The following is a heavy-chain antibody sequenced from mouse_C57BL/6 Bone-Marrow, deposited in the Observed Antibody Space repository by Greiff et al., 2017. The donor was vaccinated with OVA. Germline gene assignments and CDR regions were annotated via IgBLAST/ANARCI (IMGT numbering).Heavy chain of an antibody. J-gene: IGHJ2*01. Sequence: EVKLVESGGGLVKPGGSLKLSCAASGFTFSSYAMSWVRQTPEKRLEWVATISDGGSYTYYPDNVKGRFTISRDNAKNNLYLQMSHLKSEDTAMYYCARGGITTVEGAFDDWGQGTTLTVSS. CDR2: ISDGGSYT. CDR1: GFTFSSYA. D-gene: IGHD1-1*01. CDR3: ARGGITTVEGAFDD. V-gene: IGHV5-4*03.